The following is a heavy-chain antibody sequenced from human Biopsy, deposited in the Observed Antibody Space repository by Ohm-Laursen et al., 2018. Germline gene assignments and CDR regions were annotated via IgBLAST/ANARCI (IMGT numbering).Heavy chain of an antibody. V-gene: IGHV1-69*10. D-gene: IGHD3-3*01. CDR3: ATPFQYYDSWGGYPPFDH. J-gene: IGHJ4*02. Sequence: SVKVSCNASGGTFSNYAISWVRQAPGEGLEWMGGIIAVSGLVNYAPKFQGRVSITADKSTTTVYMELSNLKSEDTAVYYCATPFQYYDSWGGYPPFDHWGQGTLVTVSS. CDR2: IIAVSGLV. CDR1: GGTFSNYA.